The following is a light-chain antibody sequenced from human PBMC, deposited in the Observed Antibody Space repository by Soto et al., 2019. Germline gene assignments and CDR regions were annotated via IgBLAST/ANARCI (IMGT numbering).Light chain of an antibody. CDR1: QDISQY. CDR2: YAS. Sequence: DIQMTQPPSSLSASVGDRVTLTCRASQDISQYLAWYQQRPGKVPKLLIYYASTLQSGVPSRFSGSGSETEFTLTISSLQPEDVATYYCLKYTKDAPGTFGQGTKVEI. V-gene: IGKV1-27*01. CDR3: LKYTKDAPGT. J-gene: IGKJ1*01.